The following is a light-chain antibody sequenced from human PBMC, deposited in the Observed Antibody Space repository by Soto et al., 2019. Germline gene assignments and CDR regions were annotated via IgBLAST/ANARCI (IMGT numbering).Light chain of an antibody. CDR1: STDVGGYNY. V-gene: IGLV2-14*01. Sequence: QSVLTQPASVSGSPGQSITISCTGTSTDVGGYNYVSWYQQQPGQAPKLIISEVSNRPSGISNRFSGSKSGNTASLTISGLQAEDEADYFCSSYTSSSPHVFGSGTKVTVL. CDR3: SSYTSSSPHV. J-gene: IGLJ1*01. CDR2: EVS.